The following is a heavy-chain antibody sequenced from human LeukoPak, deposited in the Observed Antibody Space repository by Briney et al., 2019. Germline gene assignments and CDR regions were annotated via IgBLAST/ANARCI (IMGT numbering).Heavy chain of an antibody. Sequence: ASVKISCKTPGYTFTSCLIHWIRQAPGQGFEWVAKIHPGDGDRDYAQKFQGRVTMTSDSSTTTVYMELTGLTSEDTAVYYCARDLFSGWTWDYWGQGTLITVSS. V-gene: IGHV1-46*01. CDR1: GYTFTSCL. D-gene: IGHD6-19*01. J-gene: IGHJ4*02. CDR3: ARDLFSGWTWDY. CDR2: IHPGDGDR.